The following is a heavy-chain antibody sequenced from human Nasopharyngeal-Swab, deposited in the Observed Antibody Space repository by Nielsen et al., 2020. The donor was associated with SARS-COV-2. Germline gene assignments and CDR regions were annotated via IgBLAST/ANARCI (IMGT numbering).Heavy chain of an antibody. CDR2: ISAYNGNT. D-gene: IGHD6-19*01. J-gene: IGHJ4*02. Sequence: ASVKVSCKASGYTFTSYGIGWVRQAPGQGLEWMGWISAYNGNTNYAQKLQGRVTMTTDTSTSTAYMELRSLRSDDTAVYYCARDPRIAVDERGQEPYYFDYWGQGTLVTVSS. CDR1: GYTFTSYG. V-gene: IGHV1-18*01. CDR3: ARDPRIAVDERGQEPYYFDY.